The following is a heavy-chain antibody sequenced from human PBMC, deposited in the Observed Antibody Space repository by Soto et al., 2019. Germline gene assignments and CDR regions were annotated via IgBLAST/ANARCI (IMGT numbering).Heavy chain of an antibody. CDR3: ARGEYSSSSIDY. CDR2: IYYSGST. CDR1: GGSVSSGSYY. D-gene: IGHD6-6*01. J-gene: IGHJ4*02. V-gene: IGHV4-61*01. Sequence: SETLSLTCTVSGGSVSSGSYYWSWIRQPPGKGLEWIGYIYYSGSTNYNPSLKSRVTISVDTSKNQFSLKLSSVTAADTAVYYCARGEYSSSSIDYWGQGPLVTVSS.